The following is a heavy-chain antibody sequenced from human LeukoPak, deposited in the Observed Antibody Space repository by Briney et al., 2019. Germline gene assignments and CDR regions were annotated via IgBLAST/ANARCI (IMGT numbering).Heavy chain of an antibody. CDR1: GGSISSYY. Sequence: SETLSLTCTVSGGSISSYYWSWIRQPPGKGLEWIGYIYYSGSTNYNPSLKSRVTISVDTSKNQFSLKLSSVTAADTAVYYCARVRYSSSPSNWFDPWGQGTLVTVSS. J-gene: IGHJ5*02. D-gene: IGHD6-6*01. CDR2: IYYSGST. CDR3: ARVRYSSSPSNWFDP. V-gene: IGHV4-59*01.